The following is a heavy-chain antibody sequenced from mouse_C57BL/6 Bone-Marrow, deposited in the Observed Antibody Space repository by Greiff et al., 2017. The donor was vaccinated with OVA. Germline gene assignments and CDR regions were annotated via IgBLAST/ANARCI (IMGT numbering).Heavy chain of an antibody. J-gene: IGHJ4*01. CDR2: ISNGGGST. D-gene: IGHD2-4*01. V-gene: IGHV5-12*01. Sequence: EVKLQESGGGLVQPGGSLKLSCAASGFTFSDYYMYWVRQTPEKRLEWVAYISNGGGSTYYPDTVKGRFTISRDNAKNTLYLQMSRLKSEDTAMYYCARHTVLRRGGMDYWGQGTSVTVSS. CDR3: ARHTVLRRGGMDY. CDR1: GFTFSDYY.